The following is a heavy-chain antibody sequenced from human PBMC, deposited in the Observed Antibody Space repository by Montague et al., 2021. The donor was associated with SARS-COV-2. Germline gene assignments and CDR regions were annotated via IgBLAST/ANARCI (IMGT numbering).Heavy chain of an antibody. J-gene: IGHJ4*02. CDR2: TYYRSKWYT. CDR3: AREGTVPGPRGIYFDD. CDR1: GDIVSSNSAA. D-gene: IGHD1-1*01. V-gene: IGHV6-1*01. Sequence: CAISGDIVSSNSAAWNWIRQSPSGGLEWLGRTYYRSKWYTDYAPSVKTRITITPDTSNNQFSLHLNSVTPGDTAVYYCAREGTVPGPRGIYFDDWGQGTLVTVSS.